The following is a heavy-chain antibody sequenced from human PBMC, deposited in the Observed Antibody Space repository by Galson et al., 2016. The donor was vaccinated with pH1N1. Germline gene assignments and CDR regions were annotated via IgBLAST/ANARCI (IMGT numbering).Heavy chain of an antibody. V-gene: IGHV4-39*01. CDR3: ASRGSSFWVF. D-gene: IGHD6-13*01. CDR1: GASVTSRSRY. Sequence: ETLSLTCTVSGASVTSRSRYWDWIRQPPGKGLEWLGNIHSSGSSYYNPSLKSRVSISVDTSKNQFSLHVRSVTAADTAVYYCASRGSSFWVFWGQGTLATVSS. CDR2: IHSSGSS. J-gene: IGHJ4*02.